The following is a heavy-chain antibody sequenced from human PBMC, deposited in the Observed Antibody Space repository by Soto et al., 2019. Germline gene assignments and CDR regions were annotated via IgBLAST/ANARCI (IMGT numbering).Heavy chain of an antibody. Sequence: GGSLRLSCAASGFTVNNNYMSWVRQAPGKGLEWVSVIYSGGSTYYADSVKGRFTISRDNSKNTLYLQMNSLRAEDTAVYYCARDKITGLFDYWGQGTLVTVSS. V-gene: IGHV3-66*01. CDR1: GFTVNNNY. CDR2: IYSGGST. J-gene: IGHJ4*02. CDR3: ARDKITGLFDY. D-gene: IGHD2-8*02.